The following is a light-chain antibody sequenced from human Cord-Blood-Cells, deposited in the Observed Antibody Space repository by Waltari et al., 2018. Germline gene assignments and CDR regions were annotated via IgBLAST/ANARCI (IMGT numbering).Light chain of an antibody. CDR1: SSDVGGYNY. J-gene: IGLJ1*01. CDR2: DVS. V-gene: IGLV2-14*01. Sequence: QSALTQPAYVSGSPGQSITISCTGTSSDVGGYNYVSWYQQHPSKAPKLMLYDVSNRPSGVSNRFSGSKSGNTASLTISGLQAEDEADYYCSSYTSSSTLVFGTGTKVTVL. CDR3: SSYTSSSTLV.